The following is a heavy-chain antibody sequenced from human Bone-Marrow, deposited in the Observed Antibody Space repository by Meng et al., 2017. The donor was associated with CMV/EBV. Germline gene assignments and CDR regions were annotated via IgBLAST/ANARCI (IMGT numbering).Heavy chain of an antibody. Sequence: FTFSGHDMDWVRQAPGKGLEWVGRSRNKANSYTTEYAASVKGRFIISRDDSKNSLYLRMNSLKTEDTAVYFCARDGSRDGYNYYFDYWGQGTLVTVSS. V-gene: IGHV3-72*01. CDR1: FTFSGHD. CDR3: ARDGSRDGYNYYFDY. J-gene: IGHJ4*02. CDR2: SRNKANSYTT. D-gene: IGHD5-24*01.